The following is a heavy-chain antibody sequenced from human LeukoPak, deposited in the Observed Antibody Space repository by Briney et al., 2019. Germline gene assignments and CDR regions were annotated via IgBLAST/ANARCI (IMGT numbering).Heavy chain of an antibody. V-gene: IGHV3-30-3*01. CDR1: GFTFSSYA. CDR2: ISYDGSNK. D-gene: IGHD3-10*01. CDR3: AGEIITMVRGGTVWFDP. Sequence: GGSLRLSCAASGFTFSSYAMHWVRQAPGKGLEWVAVISYDGSNKYYADSVKGRFTISRDNSKNTLYLQMNSLRAEDTAVYYCAGEIITMVRGGTVWFDPWGQGTLVTVSS. J-gene: IGHJ5*02.